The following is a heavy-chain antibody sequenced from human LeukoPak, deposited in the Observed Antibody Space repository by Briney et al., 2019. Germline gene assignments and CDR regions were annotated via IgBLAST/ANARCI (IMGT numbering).Heavy chain of an antibody. CDR1: GFTFSSYG. J-gene: IGHJ5*02. CDR2: ISYDGSNK. D-gene: IGHD5-18*01. CDR3: AKLGPPTAMVRSNWFDP. V-gene: IGHV3-30*18. Sequence: PGGSLRLSCAASGFTFSSYGMPWVRQAPGKGLEWVAVISYDGSNKYYADSVKGRFTISRDNSKNTLYLQMNSLRAEDTAVYYCAKLGPPTAMVRSNWFDPWGQGTLVTVSS.